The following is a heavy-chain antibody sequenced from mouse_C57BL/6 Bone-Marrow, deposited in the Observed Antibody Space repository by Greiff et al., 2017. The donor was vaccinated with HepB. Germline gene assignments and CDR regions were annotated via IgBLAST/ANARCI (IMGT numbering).Heavy chain of an antibody. Sequence: QVQLQQSGAELVKPGASVKLSCKASGYTFTSYWMHWVKQRPGQGLEWIGMIHPNSGSTNYNEKFKSKATLTVDNSSSTAYMQLSSLTSEDSAVYYCALLTTVVATDVWGTGTTVTVSS. CDR3: ALLTTVVATDV. V-gene: IGHV1-64*01. CDR1: GYTFTSYW. D-gene: IGHD1-1*01. CDR2: IHPNSGST. J-gene: IGHJ1*03.